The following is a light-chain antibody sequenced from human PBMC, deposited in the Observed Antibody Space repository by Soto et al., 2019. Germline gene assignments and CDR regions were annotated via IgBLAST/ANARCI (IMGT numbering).Light chain of an antibody. CDR1: QSIGSN. CDR2: AAS. V-gene: IGKV3-15*01. CDR3: QQYHKWPPFN. Sequence: PSTLPVAAREVVTLSFPASQSIGSNLAWYPQNPGQAPRLLIYAASIRATDFPARFSGSGSGTEFTLTICSLQSEDVAVYYCQQYHKWPPFNIGGGTKVDIK. J-gene: IGKJ4*01.